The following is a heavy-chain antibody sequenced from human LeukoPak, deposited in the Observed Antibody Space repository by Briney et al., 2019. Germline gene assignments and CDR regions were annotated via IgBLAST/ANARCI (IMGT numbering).Heavy chain of an antibody. Sequence: PGGSLRLSCAASGFTFSSYWMSWVRQAPGKGLEWVANIKQDGSEKYYVDSVKGRFTISRDNDKNSMYLQMNSLRAEDTAVYYCARDRYCSGGSCYTGFDYWGQGTLVTVSS. CDR3: ARDRYCSGGSCYTGFDY. V-gene: IGHV3-7*01. CDR1: GFTFSSYW. D-gene: IGHD2-15*01. CDR2: IKQDGSEK. J-gene: IGHJ4*02.